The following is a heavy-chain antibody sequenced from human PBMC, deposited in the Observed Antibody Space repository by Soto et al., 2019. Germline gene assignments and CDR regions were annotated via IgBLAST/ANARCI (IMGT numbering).Heavy chain of an antibody. J-gene: IGHJ4*02. V-gene: IGHV3-13*01. D-gene: IGHD6-13*01. CDR1: GFTFSSYD. CDR2: IGAAGDT. CDR3: ASGGWGSSWYEGGSRIDY. Sequence: EVQLVESGGGLVQPGGSLRLSCAASGFTFSSYDMHWVRQVTGKGLEWVSAIGAAGDTYYPDSVKGRFTISRENAKNSLYLQRNSQRDEDTAVYYCASGGWGSSWYEGGSRIDYWGQGTLVTVSS.